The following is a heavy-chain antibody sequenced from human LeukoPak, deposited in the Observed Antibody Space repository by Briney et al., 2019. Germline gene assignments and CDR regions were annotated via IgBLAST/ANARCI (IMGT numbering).Heavy chain of an antibody. V-gene: IGHV4-61*01. CDR2: IYYTGST. D-gene: IGHD1-26*01. CDR1: GGSISTSSYY. CDR3: ARDGISGSYYAEYLQH. J-gene: IGHJ1*01. Sequence: SETLSLTCTVSGGSISTSSYYWSWIRQPPGKGLEWIGYIYYTGSTNYNPSLKSRVTISVDTSKNQFSLKLSSVTAADTAVYYCARDGISGSYYAEYLQHWGQGTLVTVSS.